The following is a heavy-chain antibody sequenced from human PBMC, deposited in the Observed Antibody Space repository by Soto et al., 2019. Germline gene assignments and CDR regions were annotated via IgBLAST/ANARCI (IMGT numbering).Heavy chain of an antibody. D-gene: IGHD5-18*01. J-gene: IGHJ4*02. CDR2: ISAYNGNT. V-gene: IGHV1-18*01. Sequence: QVQLVQSGTEVKKPGASVKVSCKASGYTFTSYGISWVRQAPGQGLEWMGWISAYNGNTIYAQKLQGRVTMTTDTSTSTAYMELRSLTSDDTAVYYCVRDTSDTAVAGGPDYWGQGTLVTVSS. CDR3: VRDTSDTAVAGGPDY. CDR1: GYTFTSYG.